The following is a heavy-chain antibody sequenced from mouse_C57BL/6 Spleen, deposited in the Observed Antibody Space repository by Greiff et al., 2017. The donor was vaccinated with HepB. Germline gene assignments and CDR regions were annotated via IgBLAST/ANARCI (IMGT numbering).Heavy chain of an antibody. J-gene: IGHJ4*01. V-gene: IGHV1-52*01. CDR3: ARRPYYYYAMDY. Sequence: QVQLQQPGAELVRPGSSVKLSCKASGYTFTSYWMHWVKQRPIQGLEWIGNIDPSDSETHYNQKFKDKATLTVDKSSSTAYMQLSSLTSEDSAVYYCARRPYYYYAMDYWGQGTSVTVSS. CDR2: IDPSDSET. D-gene: IGHD2-10*01. CDR1: GYTFTSYW.